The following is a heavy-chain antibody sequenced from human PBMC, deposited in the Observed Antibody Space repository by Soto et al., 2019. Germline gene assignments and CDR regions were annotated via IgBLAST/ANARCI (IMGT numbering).Heavy chain of an antibody. D-gene: IGHD6-13*01. V-gene: IGHV3-11*05. CDR2: INSSSSYT. CDR1: GFTFSDYY. J-gene: IGHJ2*01. Sequence: QVQLVESGGGLVKPGGSLRLSCAASGFTFSDYYMSWIRQAPGKGLEWVSYINSSSSYTNYADSVKGRFTTSRDNAKNSLYLQMNSLRAEDTAVYYCARTIAAAGGRRYFDLWGRGTLVTVSS. CDR3: ARTIAAAGGRRYFDL.